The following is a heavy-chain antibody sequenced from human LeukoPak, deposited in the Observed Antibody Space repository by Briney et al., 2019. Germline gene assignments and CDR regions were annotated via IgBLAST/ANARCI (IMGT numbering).Heavy chain of an antibody. CDR1: GYTFTSYG. D-gene: IGHD3-10*01. V-gene: IGHV1-18*01. J-gene: IGHJ6*03. CDR2: ISAYNGNT. Sequence: ASVKVSCKASGYTFTSYGISWVRQAPGQGLEWMGWISAYNGNTNYAQKLQGRVTMTTDTSTSTAYMELRSLGSDDTAVYYCARVVIWFGELLGPMDVWGKGTTVTVSS. CDR3: ARVVIWFGELLGPMDV.